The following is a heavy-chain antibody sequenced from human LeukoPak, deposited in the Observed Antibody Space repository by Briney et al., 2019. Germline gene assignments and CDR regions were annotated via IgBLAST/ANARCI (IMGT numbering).Heavy chain of an antibody. CDR2: IYTSGST. CDR1: GGSISSYY. CDR3: ARLGEYYDFWSGYYPKWFDP. V-gene: IGHV4-4*09. Sequence: SETLSLTRTVSGGSISSYYWSWIRQPPGKGLEWIGYIYTSGSTNYNPSLKSRVTISVDTSKNQFSLKLSSVTAADTAVYYCARLGEYYDFWSGYYPKWFDPWGQGTLVTVSS. D-gene: IGHD3-3*01. J-gene: IGHJ5*02.